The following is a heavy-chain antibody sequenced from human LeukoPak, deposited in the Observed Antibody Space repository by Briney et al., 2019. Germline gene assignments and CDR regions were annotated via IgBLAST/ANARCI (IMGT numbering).Heavy chain of an antibody. CDR2: ISYDGSNK. CDR3: AKDKESSGLWFGEYYGMDV. J-gene: IGHJ6*02. Sequence: PGGSLRLSCAASGFTFSSYAMHWVRQAPGKGLEWVAVISYDGSNKYYADSVKGRFTISRDNSKNTLYLQMNSLRAEDTAVYYCAKDKESSGLWFGEYYGMDVWGQGTTVTVSS. V-gene: IGHV3-30-3*01. CDR1: GFTFSSYA. D-gene: IGHD3-10*01.